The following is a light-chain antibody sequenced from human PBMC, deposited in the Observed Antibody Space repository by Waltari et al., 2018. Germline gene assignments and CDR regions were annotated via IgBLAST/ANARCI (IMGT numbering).Light chain of an antibody. CDR2: NVN. Sequence: QSALTQPASVSGSPGQSTPIPCNGPSSDVCGYNYVSRDQQHPGKVPNLITYNVNNRALGVSNRFSGSTSGNTASLTISALQTEDEADYYCTSYTGSSTYVFGTGTEVTVL. CDR1: SSDVCGYNY. J-gene: IGLJ1*01. CDR3: TSYTGSSTYV. V-gene: IGLV2-14*03.